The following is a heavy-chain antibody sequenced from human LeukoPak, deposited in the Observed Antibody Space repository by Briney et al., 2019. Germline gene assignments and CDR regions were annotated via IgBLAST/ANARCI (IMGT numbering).Heavy chain of an antibody. D-gene: IGHD6-19*01. CDR2: ISGSGGST. CDR1: GFTFRSYW. J-gene: IGHJ4*02. CDR3: AKEMSGIAVAGTSDY. V-gene: IGHV3-23*01. Sequence: PGGSLRLSCAASGFTFRSYWMSWVRQAPGKGLEWVSAISGSGGSTYYADSVKGRFTISRDNSKNTLYLQMNSLRAEDTAVYYCAKEMSGIAVAGTSDYWGQGTLVTVSS.